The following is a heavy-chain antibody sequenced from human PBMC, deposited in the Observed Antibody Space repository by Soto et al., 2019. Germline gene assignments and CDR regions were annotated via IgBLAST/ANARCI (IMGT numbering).Heavy chain of an antibody. J-gene: IGHJ6*03. CDR2: IYYSGST. D-gene: IGHD3-10*01. Sequence: PSETLSLTCAVYGGSFSGYYWSWIRQPPGKGLEWIGYIYYSGSTDYNPSLKSRVTILVDTSKNQFSLNLGSVTAADTAVYYCARRAYYGPGNYYNYYYMDVWGKGATVTVSS. CDR1: GGSFSGYY. CDR3: ARRAYYGPGNYYNYYYMDV. V-gene: IGHV4-59*08.